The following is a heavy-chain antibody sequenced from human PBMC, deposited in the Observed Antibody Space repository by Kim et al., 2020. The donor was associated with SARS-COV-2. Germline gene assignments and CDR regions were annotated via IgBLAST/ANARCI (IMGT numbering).Heavy chain of an antibody. CDR2: IYYSGST. V-gene: IGHV4-59*01. D-gene: IGHD3-10*01. Sequence: SETLSLTCTVSGGSIGTYYWSWIRQPPGMGLEWIGYIYYSGSTNYKPSLKSRVTISVDTSKNQISLKLNSVTAADTAVYYCSREDRGDYYYYGMDVWGQG. J-gene: IGHJ6*02. CDR3: SREDRGDYYYYGMDV. CDR1: GGSIGTYY.